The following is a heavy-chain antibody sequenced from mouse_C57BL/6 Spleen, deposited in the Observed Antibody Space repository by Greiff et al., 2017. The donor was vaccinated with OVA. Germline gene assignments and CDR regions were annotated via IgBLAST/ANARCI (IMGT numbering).Heavy chain of an antibody. CDR2: IYPGDGDT. CDR3: ARSPPSYYSNVVGAYWYFDV. J-gene: IGHJ1*03. CDR1: GYAFSSSW. D-gene: IGHD2-5*01. Sequence: QVQLQQSGPELVKPGASVKISCKASGYAFSSSWMNWVKQRPGKGLEWIGRIYPGDGDTNYNGKFKGKATLTADKSSSTAYMQLSSLTSEDSAVYFCARSPPSYYSNVVGAYWYFDVWGTGTTVTVSS. V-gene: IGHV1-82*01.